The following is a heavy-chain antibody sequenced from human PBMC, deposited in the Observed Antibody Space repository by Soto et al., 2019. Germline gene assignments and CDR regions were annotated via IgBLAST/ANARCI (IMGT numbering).Heavy chain of an antibody. CDR2: IYPGDSDT. CDR3: ARQRGTYYYDSSGYYERYYFDY. V-gene: IGHV5-51*01. Sequence: GESLKISCTGSGYSFTTYWIVWVRQMPGKGLEWMGIIYPGDSDTRYSPSFQGQVTISADKSISTAYLQWSSLKASDTAMYYCARQRGTYYYDSSGYYERYYFDYWGQGTLVTVSS. J-gene: IGHJ4*02. CDR1: GYSFTTYW. D-gene: IGHD3-22*01.